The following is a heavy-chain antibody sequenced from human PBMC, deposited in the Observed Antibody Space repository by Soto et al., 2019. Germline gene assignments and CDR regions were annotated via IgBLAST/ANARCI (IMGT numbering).Heavy chain of an antibody. Sequence: EVQLAESGGDLVQPGGSLRLSCVGSGFTFSYYEMNWGRQAPGKGLERVAFISHTDRLTHYPDSVKGRFTISRDNAQNSRYLEMTSLRVEDTGVYYCARDTGRASADLWGQGTLVTVSS. CDR1: GFTFSYYE. V-gene: IGHV3-48*03. CDR2: ISHTDRLT. D-gene: IGHD6-13*01. CDR3: ARDTGRASADL. J-gene: IGHJ5*02.